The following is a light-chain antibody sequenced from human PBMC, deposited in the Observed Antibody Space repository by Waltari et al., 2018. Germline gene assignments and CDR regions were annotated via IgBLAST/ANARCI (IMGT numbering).Light chain of an antibody. V-gene: IGLV2-8*01. CDR1: SSHVGGYNS. Sequence: QSALTQPPSASGPPGQSVHIPCTRTSSHVGGYNSVSWYQQHPGKAPKRMIYEVSKRPSGVPDRFSGSKSGNTASLTVSGLQAEDEADYYCSSYAGTNNPYVFGTGTKVTVL. CDR3: SSYAGTNNPYV. J-gene: IGLJ1*01. CDR2: EVS.